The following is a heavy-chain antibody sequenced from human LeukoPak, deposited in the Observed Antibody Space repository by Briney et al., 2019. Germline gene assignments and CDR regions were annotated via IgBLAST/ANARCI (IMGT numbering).Heavy chain of an antibody. CDR3: ARQMDTAMVTGHYYYYMDV. CDR2: IYYSGST. V-gene: IGHV4-59*08. J-gene: IGHJ6*03. D-gene: IGHD5-18*01. CDR1: GGSISSYY. Sequence: SETLSLTCTVSGGSISSYYWSWIRQPPGKALEWIGYIYYSGSTNYNPSLKSRVTISVDTSKNQFSLKLSSVTAADTAVYYCARQMDTAMVTGHYYYYMDVWGKGTTVTVSS.